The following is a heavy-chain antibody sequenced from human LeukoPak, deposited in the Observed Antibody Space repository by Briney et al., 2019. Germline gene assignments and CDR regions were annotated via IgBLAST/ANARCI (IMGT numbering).Heavy chain of an antibody. D-gene: IGHD5-18*01. CDR2: IWYDGSNK. CDR1: GFTFSSYG. V-gene: IGHV3-33*06. CDR3: AKDRSYSYGTDYFDY. J-gene: IGHJ4*02. Sequence: GGSLRLSCAASGFTFSSYGMHWVRQTPGKGLEWVAVIWYDGSNKYYADSVKGRFTISRDNSKNTLYLQMNSLRAEDTAVYYCAKDRSYSYGTDYFDYWGQGTLVTVSS.